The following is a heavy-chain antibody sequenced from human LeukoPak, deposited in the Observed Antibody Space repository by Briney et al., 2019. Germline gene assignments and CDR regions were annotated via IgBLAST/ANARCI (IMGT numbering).Heavy chain of an antibody. V-gene: IGHV3-74*01. J-gene: IGHJ6*02. CDR3: ARDLSYDFWSGYYWPLYGMDV. CDR2: INSDGSST. D-gene: IGHD3-3*01. Sequence: GGSLRLSCAASGFTFSSYWMHWVRQAPEKGLVWVSRINSDGSSTSYADSVKGRFTISRDNAKNTLYLQMNSLRAEDTAVYYCARDLSYDFWSGYYWPLYGMDVWGQGTTVTVSS. CDR1: GFTFSSYW.